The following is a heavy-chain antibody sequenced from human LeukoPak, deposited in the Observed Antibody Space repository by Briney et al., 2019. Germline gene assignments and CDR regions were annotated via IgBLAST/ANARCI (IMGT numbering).Heavy chain of an antibody. D-gene: IGHD2-2*01. CDR1: GYTFTSYG. Sequence: ASVKVSCMASGYTFTSYGISWVRQAPGQGLEWMGWISAYNGNTNYAQKLQGRVTMTTDTSTSTAYMELRSLRSDDTAVYYCARYCSSTSCYVRGWFDPWGQGTLVTVSS. CDR2: ISAYNGNT. V-gene: IGHV1-18*01. CDR3: ARYCSSTSCYVRGWFDP. J-gene: IGHJ5*02.